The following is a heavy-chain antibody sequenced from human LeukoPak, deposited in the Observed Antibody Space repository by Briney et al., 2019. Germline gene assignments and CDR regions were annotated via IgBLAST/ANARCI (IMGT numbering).Heavy chain of an antibody. CDR3: ARDILSSTVPFDY. J-gene: IGHJ4*02. Sequence: SETLSLTCTVSGGSISSSSYYWGWIRQPPGKGLEWIGSIYYSGSTYYNPSLKSRVTISVDTSKNQFSLKLSSVTAADTAVYYCARDILSSTVPFDYWGQGTLVTVSS. CDR2: IYYSGST. V-gene: IGHV4-39*07. D-gene: IGHD4-17*01. CDR1: GGSISSSSYY.